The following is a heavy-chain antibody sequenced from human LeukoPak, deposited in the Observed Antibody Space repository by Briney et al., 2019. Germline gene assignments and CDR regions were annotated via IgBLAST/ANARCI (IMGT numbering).Heavy chain of an antibody. CDR3: AKDPIITMIVVARNYFDY. V-gene: IGHV3-23*01. CDR1: GFTFSSYA. D-gene: IGHD3-22*01. J-gene: IGHJ4*02. Sequence: GRSLRLSCAASGFTFSSYAMSWVRQAPGKGLEWVSAISGSGGSTYYADSVKGRFTISRDNSKNTLYLQMNSLRAEDTAVYYCAKDPIITMIVVARNYFDYWGQGTLVTVSS. CDR2: ISGSGGST.